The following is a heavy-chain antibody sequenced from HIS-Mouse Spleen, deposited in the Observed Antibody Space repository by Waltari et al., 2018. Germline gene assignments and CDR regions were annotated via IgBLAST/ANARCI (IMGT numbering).Heavy chain of an antibody. V-gene: IGHV4-34*01. J-gene: IGHJ3*02. CDR2: INHSGST. D-gene: IGHD2-8*02. Sequence: QVQLQQWCAGLLKPSETLSLLCAVYGGSFRGYYWSWIRQPPMKGLEWIGEINHSGSTNYNPSLKSRVTISVDTSKNQFSLKLSSVTAADTAVYYCARGGLYWGAGAFDIWGQGTMVTVSS. CDR3: ARGGLYWGAGAFDI. CDR1: GGSFRGYY.